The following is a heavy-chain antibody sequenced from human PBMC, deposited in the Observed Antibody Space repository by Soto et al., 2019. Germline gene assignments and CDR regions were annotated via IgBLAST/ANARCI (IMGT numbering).Heavy chain of an antibody. CDR3: TCPSRDYDNGGYYYYFEY. CDR1: GFTFSSAW. J-gene: IGHJ4*02. V-gene: IGHV3-15*01. CDR2: IKPKTDGGTT. D-gene: IGHD3-22*01. Sequence: ASLRLSCAASGFTFSSAWMSWVRQAPGKGLEWVGRIKPKTDGGTTDYAAPVKGRFTISRDDSKNMLYLQMNSLKTEDTAVYYCTCPSRDYDNGGYYYYFEYWGQGILVTVSS.